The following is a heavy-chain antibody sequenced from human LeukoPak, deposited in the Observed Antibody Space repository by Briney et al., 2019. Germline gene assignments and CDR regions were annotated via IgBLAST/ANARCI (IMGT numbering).Heavy chain of an antibody. CDR1: GGSFSGYH. CDR3: ARGRHDITMIVVVMTSVSYYLDV. CDR2: IHPSGST. V-gene: IGHV4-34*01. J-gene: IGHJ6*03. D-gene: IGHD3-22*01. Sequence: SETLSLTCAVYGGSFSGYHWTWIRQSPGKGLEWIGDIHPSGSTYYNPSIKSRLTISLDTTKNQLSIKLRSVTAAETAVYYCARGRHDITMIVVVMTSVSYYLDVWGKGTTVTVS.